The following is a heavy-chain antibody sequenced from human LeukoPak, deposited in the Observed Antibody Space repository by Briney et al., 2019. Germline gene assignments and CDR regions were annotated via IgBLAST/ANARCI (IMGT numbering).Heavy chain of an antibody. Sequence: SETLSLTCAVYGVSFSGYYWSWIRQPPGKGLEWIGEINHSGSTNYNPSLKSRVTISVDTSKNQFSLKLSSVTAADTAVYYCARGRGYSYGPGASYYYYGMDVWGQGTTVTVSS. CDR1: GVSFSGYY. V-gene: IGHV4-34*01. CDR2: INHSGST. J-gene: IGHJ6*02. CDR3: ARGRGYSYGPGASYYYYGMDV. D-gene: IGHD5-18*01.